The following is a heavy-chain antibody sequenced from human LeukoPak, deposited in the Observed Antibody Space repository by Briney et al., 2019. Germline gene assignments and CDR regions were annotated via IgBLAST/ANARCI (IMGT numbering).Heavy chain of an antibody. CDR3: ARAPRGYSFFLDY. Sequence: SETLSLTCTVSGGSVSSGSYYWSSIRQPPGKGLEWIGYIYYSGSTNYNPSLKSRVTISVDTSKNQFSLKLSSVTATDTAVYYCARAPRGYSFFLDYWGQGTLVTVSS. D-gene: IGHD5-18*01. V-gene: IGHV4-61*01. CDR1: GGSVSSGSYY. J-gene: IGHJ4*02. CDR2: IYYSGST.